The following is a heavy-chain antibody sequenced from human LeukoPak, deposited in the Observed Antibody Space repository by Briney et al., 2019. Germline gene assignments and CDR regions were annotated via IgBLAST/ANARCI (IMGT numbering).Heavy chain of an antibody. V-gene: IGHV3-53*01. CDR2: IYSGGST. J-gene: IGHJ1*01. CDR3: ARDQRVGATRYFQH. CDR1: GFTVSSNY. Sequence: GGSLRLSCAASGFTVSSNYMSWVRQAPGKGLEWVSVIYSGGSTYYADSVKGRFTISRDNSKNTLYLQMNSLRAKDTAVYYCARDQRVGATRYFQHWGQGTLVTVSS. D-gene: IGHD1-26*01.